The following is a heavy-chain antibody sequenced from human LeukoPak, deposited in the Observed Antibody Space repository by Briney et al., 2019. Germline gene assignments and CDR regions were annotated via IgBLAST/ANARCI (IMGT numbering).Heavy chain of an antibody. J-gene: IGHJ4*02. Sequence: PGGSLRLSCAASGFTFSSYAMSWVRQAPGNGLDWVSAISGSGGSTYYADSVKGRFTISRDNSKNTLYLQMNSLRAEDTAVYYCAKAHPAAGTVMDYWGQGTLVTVSS. CDR2: ISGSGGST. V-gene: IGHV3-23*01. D-gene: IGHD6-13*01. CDR3: AKAHPAAGTVMDY. CDR1: GFTFSSYA.